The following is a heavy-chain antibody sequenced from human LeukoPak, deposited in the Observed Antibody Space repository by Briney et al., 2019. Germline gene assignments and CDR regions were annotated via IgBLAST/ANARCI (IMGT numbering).Heavy chain of an antibody. D-gene: IGHD2-15*01. Sequence: GGSLRLSCAASGFTFDDYAMHWVRQAPGKGLEWVSGISWNSGSIGYADSVKGRFAISRDNAKNSLYLQMNSLRAEDTALYYCARGYCSGGSCLKDHWYFDLWGRGTLVTVSS. V-gene: IGHV3-9*01. CDR2: ISWNSGSI. CDR3: ARGYCSGGSCLKDHWYFDL. J-gene: IGHJ2*01. CDR1: GFTFDDYA.